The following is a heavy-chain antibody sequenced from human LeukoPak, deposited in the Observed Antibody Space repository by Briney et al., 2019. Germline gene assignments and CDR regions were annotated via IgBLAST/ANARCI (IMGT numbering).Heavy chain of an antibody. D-gene: IGHD3-3*01. Sequence: GGSLRLSCAASGFTFSTYSMNWVRQAPGKGLEWVSHTSSSGSNIYYADSVKGRFTISRDNAKNSLFLQMNSLRAEDTAVYYCAKDPYYDFWSGYSAWDFDYWGQGTLVTVSS. J-gene: IGHJ4*02. V-gene: IGHV3-48*01. CDR1: GFTFSTYS. CDR2: TSSSGSNI. CDR3: AKDPYYDFWSGYSAWDFDY.